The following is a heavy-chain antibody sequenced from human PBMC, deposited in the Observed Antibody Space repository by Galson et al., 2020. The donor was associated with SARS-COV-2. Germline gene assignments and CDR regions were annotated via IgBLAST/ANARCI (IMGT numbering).Heavy chain of an antibody. CDR2: ISAYNGNT. CDR3: ARTPIVLMVYARYYMDV. J-gene: IGHJ6*03. D-gene: IGHD2-8*01. CDR1: GYTFTSYG. Sequence: ASVKVSCKASGYTFTSYGISWVRQAPGQGLEWMGWISAYNGNTNYAQKLQGRVTMTTDTSTSTAYMELRSLRSDDTAVYYCARTPIVLMVYARYYMDVWGKGTTVTVAS. V-gene: IGHV1-18*01.